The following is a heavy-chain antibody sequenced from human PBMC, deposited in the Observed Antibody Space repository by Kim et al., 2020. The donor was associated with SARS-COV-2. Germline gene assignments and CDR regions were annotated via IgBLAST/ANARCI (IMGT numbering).Heavy chain of an antibody. CDR2: ISWNSGSI. V-gene: IGHV3-9*01. D-gene: IGHD3-10*01. Sequence: GGSLRLSCAASGFTFGDYAMHWVRQAPGKGLEWVSGISWNSGSIGYADSVKGRFTISRDNAKNSLYLQMNSLRAEDTALYYCAKDKGGSGSGGYYYYGMDVWGQGTTVTVSS. CDR1: GFTFGDYA. CDR3: AKDKGGSGSGGYYYYGMDV. J-gene: IGHJ6*02.